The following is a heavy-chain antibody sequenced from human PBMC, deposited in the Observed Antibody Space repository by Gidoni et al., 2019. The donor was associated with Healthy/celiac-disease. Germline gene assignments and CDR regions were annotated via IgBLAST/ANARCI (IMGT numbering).Heavy chain of an antibody. CDR2: ISSSSSYI. V-gene: IGHV3-21*01. CDR3: ARVAGMAGKDY. CDR1: GFTFSSYS. J-gene: IGHJ4*02. Sequence: EVQLVESGGGLVKPGGSLRLSCAASGFTFSSYSMNWVRQAPGKGLAWVSSISSSSSYIYYADSVKGRFTISRDNAKNSLYLQMNSLRAEDTAVYYCARVAGMAGKDYWGQGTLVTVSS. D-gene: IGHD3-10*01.